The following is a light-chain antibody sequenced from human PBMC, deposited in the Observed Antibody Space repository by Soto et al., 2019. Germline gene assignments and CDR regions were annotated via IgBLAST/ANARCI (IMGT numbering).Light chain of an antibody. CDR1: QSVSGRY. V-gene: IGKV3D-20*02. CDR2: GAS. Sequence: EIVLTQSPGNLSLSPGERAALSCRASQSVSGRYLAWYQQKPGQAPRLLIYGASTRATGIPDRFSGSGSGTDFTLTISRLEPEDFAVYYCQQRNNWPWTFGQGTKVDIK. CDR3: QQRNNWPWT. J-gene: IGKJ1*01.